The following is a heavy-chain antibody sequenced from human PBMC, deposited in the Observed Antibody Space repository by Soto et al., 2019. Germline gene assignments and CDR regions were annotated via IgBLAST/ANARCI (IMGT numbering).Heavy chain of an antibody. CDR3: TRAFYGMDV. J-gene: IGHJ6*02. CDR1: GFSLSGTGMR. CDR2: IDWEDTK. V-gene: IGHV2-70*04. Sequence: SGPTLVNPTQTLTLTCTVSGFSLSGTGMRVTWIRQPPGKALEWLARIDWEDTKLYSTSLKTRLTISKDTSKNQVVLTMTNMDPADKATYYCTRAFYGMDVWGQGTTVTVSS.